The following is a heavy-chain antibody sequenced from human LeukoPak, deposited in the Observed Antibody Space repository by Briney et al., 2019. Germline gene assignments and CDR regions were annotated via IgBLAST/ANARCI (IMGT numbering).Heavy chain of an antibody. V-gene: IGHV3-30*02. CDR2: IRYDGRSQ. CDR1: GFTFSSYA. Sequence: GGSLRLSCAASGFTFSSYAMHWVRQAPGKGLEWVAFIRYDGRSQYYANSVKGRFTISRDNSKNTLYLQLNSLRAEDTAVYYCAKDPDCTSGICYTFFDYWGQGTLVTVSS. D-gene: IGHD2-8*01. CDR3: AKDPDCTSGICYTFFDY. J-gene: IGHJ4*02.